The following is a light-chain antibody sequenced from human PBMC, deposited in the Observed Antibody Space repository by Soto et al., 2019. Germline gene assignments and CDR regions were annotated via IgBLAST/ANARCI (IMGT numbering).Light chain of an antibody. CDR1: QTGNNNY. CDR2: GVY. J-gene: IGKJ1*01. Sequence: VLTQSPGTLSLSPGERATLSCSASQTGNNNYLAWYQHKSGQAPRLLIYGVYTRASGIPDRFSGSGSGTEFTLTITRLEPEDSAVYFCQHYGYSQWTFGQGTKVDIK. V-gene: IGKV3-20*01. CDR3: QHYGYSQWT.